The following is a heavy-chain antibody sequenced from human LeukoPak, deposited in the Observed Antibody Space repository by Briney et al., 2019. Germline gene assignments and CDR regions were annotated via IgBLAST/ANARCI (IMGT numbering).Heavy chain of an antibody. CDR3: AKDLDRVEGTFDY. Sequence: GGSLRLSCAASGFTFSSYSMNWARQAPGKGLEWVSYITYSSSIIYYADSVKGRFTISRDNAKNTLYLQMNSLRAEDTAVYYCAKDLDRVEGTFDYWGQGTLVTVSS. D-gene: IGHD2-15*01. V-gene: IGHV3-48*04. CDR2: ITYSSSII. CDR1: GFTFSSYS. J-gene: IGHJ4*02.